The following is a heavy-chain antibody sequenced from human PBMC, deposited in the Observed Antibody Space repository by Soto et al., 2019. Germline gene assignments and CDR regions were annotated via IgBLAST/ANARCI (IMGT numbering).Heavy chain of an antibody. Sequence: GGSLRLSCAASGFTFSSYSMNWVRQAPGKGLEWVSSISSSSSYIYYADSVKGRFTISRDNAKNSLYLQMNSLRAEDTAVYYCARDFSVWLRSGGIAFDIWGQGXMVTVSS. CDR3: ARDFSVWLRSGGIAFDI. CDR2: ISSSSSYI. CDR1: GFTFSSYS. J-gene: IGHJ3*02. D-gene: IGHD5-12*01. V-gene: IGHV3-21*01.